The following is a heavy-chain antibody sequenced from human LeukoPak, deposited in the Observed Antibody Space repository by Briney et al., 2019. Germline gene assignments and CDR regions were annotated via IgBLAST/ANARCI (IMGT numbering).Heavy chain of an antibody. J-gene: IGHJ4*02. Sequence: GGSLRLSCAASGFTFSNYGMHWVRQAPGKGLEWVAIISYDGSNKYYADSVKGRFTISRDNAKNSLYLQMDSLRDEDTAVYYCAREPNYYDSTSSTLGYWGQGTLVTVSS. CDR3: AREPNYYDSTSSTLGY. D-gene: IGHD3-22*01. CDR2: ISYDGSNK. CDR1: GFTFSNYG. V-gene: IGHV3-30*03.